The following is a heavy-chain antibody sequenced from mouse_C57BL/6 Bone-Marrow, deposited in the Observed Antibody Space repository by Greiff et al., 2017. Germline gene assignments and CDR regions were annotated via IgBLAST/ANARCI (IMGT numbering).Heavy chain of an antibody. CDR3: ARRWYYGSSYDWYFDV. D-gene: IGHD1-1*01. V-gene: IGHV14-2*01. CDR1: GFNIKDYY. J-gene: IGHJ1*03. Sequence: QLQQSGAELVKPGASVKLSCTASGFNIKDYYMHWVKQRTEQGLEWIGRIDPEDGETKYAPTFQGKATITADTSSNTAYLQLSSLTSEDTAVYYCARRWYYGSSYDWYFDVWGTGTTVTVSS. CDR2: IDPEDGET.